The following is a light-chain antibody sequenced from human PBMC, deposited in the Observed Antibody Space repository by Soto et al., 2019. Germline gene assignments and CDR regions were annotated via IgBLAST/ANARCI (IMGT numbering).Light chain of an antibody. CDR3: QHYNYWPYT. V-gene: IGKV3-15*01. Sequence: IVMTQSPATLSLSPGERATLSCRASQSVSTYLAWYQQKPGQAPRLLIYDASTRATGVPARFSGSGSGTAFTLTISSLQSEDFAVYYCQHYNYWPYTFGQGTKVDI. CDR2: DAS. J-gene: IGKJ2*01. CDR1: QSVSTY.